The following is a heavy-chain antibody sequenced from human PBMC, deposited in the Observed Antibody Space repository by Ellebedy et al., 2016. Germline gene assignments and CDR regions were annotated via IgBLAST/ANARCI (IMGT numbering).Heavy chain of an antibody. Sequence: GESLKISCKGSGSSFTSYWIGWVRQMPGKGLEWMGIIYPGDSDTRYSPSFQSQVTISADKSISTAYLQWSSLKASDTAIYYCARLTIFGVVIFEYWGQGTLVTVSS. V-gene: IGHV5-51*01. CDR1: GSSFTSYW. D-gene: IGHD3-3*01. J-gene: IGHJ4*02. CDR2: IYPGDSDT. CDR3: ARLTIFGVVIFEY.